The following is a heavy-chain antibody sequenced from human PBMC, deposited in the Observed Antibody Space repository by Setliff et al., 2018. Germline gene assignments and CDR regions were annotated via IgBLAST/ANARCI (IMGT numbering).Heavy chain of an antibody. Sequence: SETLSLTCSVSGASISTTYYYWDWIRQSPEKGLEWIGEISHTGSTNYNPSLKSRVTISINTSKNQFSLKLSAVTAADTAVYYCARGRNFWSGYYYTDYFQHWGQGTLVTVSS. V-gene: IGHV4-39*07. J-gene: IGHJ1*01. CDR2: ISHTGST. CDR3: ARGRNFWSGYYYTDYFQH. D-gene: IGHD3-3*01. CDR1: GASISTTYYY.